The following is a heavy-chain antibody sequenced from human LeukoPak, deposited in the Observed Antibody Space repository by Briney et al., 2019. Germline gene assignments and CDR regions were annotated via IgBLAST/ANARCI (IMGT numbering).Heavy chain of an antibody. Sequence: ASVKVSCKASGYTFTNYAMHWVRQAPGQRLEWMGWINAGNGNTKYSQKLQGRVTMTTDTSTSTAYMELRSLRSDDTAVYYCARDGIAVAGGFDYWGQGTLVTVSS. V-gene: IGHV1-3*01. CDR3: ARDGIAVAGGFDY. CDR2: INAGNGNT. D-gene: IGHD6-19*01. J-gene: IGHJ4*02. CDR1: GYTFTNYA.